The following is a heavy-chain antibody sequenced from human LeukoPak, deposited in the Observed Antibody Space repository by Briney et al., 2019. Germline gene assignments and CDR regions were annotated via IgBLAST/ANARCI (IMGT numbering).Heavy chain of an antibody. Sequence: GGSLRLSCAASGFTFSSYFMDWARQAPGKGLEWVSSISSSSSFIYYADSVKGRFTISRDNARNSLYLQMNSLRAEDTAMCYCARDVSMVRGDDAFDIWGQGTMVTVSS. CDR3: ARDVSMVRGDDAFDI. CDR2: ISSSSSFI. J-gene: IGHJ3*02. CDR1: GFTFSSYF. D-gene: IGHD3-10*01. V-gene: IGHV3-21*01.